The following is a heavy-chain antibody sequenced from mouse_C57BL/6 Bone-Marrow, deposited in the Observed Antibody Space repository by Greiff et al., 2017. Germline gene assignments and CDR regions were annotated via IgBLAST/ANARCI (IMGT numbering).Heavy chain of an antibody. Sequence: EVKLVESVAELVRPGASVKLSCTASGFNIKNTYMHWVKQRPEQGLEWIGRIDPANGNTKYAPKFQGKATITADTSSNTAYLQLSSLTSEDTAIYYCATYYYSSSSFDYWGQGTTLTVSS. J-gene: IGHJ2*01. V-gene: IGHV14-3*01. CDR3: ATYYYSSSSFDY. D-gene: IGHD1-1*01. CDR2: IDPANGNT. CDR1: GFNIKNTY.